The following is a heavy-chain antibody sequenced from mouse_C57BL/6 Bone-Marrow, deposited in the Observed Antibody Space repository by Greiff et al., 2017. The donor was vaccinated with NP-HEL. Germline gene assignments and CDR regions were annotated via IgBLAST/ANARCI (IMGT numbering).Heavy chain of an antibody. Sequence: VQLQQSGPELVKPGASVTISCKASGYAFSSSWMHWVKQRPGKGLEWIGRIYPGDGDTTYNGKFKGKAILTADKSSSTAYMQLISLTSEDSAVYFCARSGIYYGYDGFAYWGQGTLVTVSA. D-gene: IGHD2-2*01. J-gene: IGHJ3*01. CDR1: GYAFSSSW. CDR2: IYPGDGDT. CDR3: ARSGIYYGYDGFAY. V-gene: IGHV1-82*01.